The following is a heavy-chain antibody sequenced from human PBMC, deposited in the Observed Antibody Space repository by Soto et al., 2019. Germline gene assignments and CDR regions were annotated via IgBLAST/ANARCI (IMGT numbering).Heavy chain of an antibody. D-gene: IGHD1-26*01. CDR1: GFTVSSNY. V-gene: IGHV3-66*01. Sequence: GGSLRLSCAASGFTVSSNYMSWVRQAPGKGLEWVSVIYSGGSTYYADSVKGRFTISRDNSKNTLYLQLNGLRPEDTAVYHCVQGASRAHQPLDSWGQGVLVTVSS. CDR3: VQGASRAHQPLDS. CDR2: IYSGGST. J-gene: IGHJ4*02.